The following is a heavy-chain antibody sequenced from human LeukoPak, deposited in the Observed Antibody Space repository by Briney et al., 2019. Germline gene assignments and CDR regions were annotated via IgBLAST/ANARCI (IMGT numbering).Heavy chain of an antibody. CDR1: GYTFSSHG. V-gene: IGHV3-23*01. CDR3: GCYLDY. J-gene: IGHJ4*02. CDR2: INGAGDNT. Sequence: QPGGSLRLSCAASGYTFSSHGLTWVRQAPGKGLEWVSTINGAGDNTYYAETVKGRFTISRDNSKNTLYLQMHSLYYCAKVSVCYGCYLDYWDQGTLVTVS. D-gene: IGHD4/OR15-4a*01.